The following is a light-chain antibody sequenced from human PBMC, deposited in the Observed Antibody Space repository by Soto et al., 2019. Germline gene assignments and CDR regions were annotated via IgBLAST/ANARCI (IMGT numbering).Light chain of an antibody. CDR3: QHSWT. CDR1: QSISSY. V-gene: IGKV1-39*01. Sequence: DIQMTQSPSSLSASVGDRVILTCRASQSISSYLNWYQQKPGKAPKLLIYAASSLQSGVPSRFSGSGSETEFTLTISSLQPDDFATYYCQHSWTFGQGTKVDIK. J-gene: IGKJ1*01. CDR2: AAS.